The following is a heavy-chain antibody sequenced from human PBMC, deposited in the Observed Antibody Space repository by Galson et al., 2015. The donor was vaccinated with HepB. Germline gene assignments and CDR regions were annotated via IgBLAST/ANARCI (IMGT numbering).Heavy chain of an antibody. CDR1: GFTFSNYD. CDR3: SFWSGYGFLTF. V-gene: IGHV3-23*01. J-gene: IGHJ4*02. CDR2: ISARGGNT. Sequence: SLRLSCAGSGFTFSNYDMSWVRQAPGKGLEWVSAISARGGNTYYADSVKGRFTISRDNPKNTLYLQMNSLRADDTAVYYCSFWSGYGFLTFWGQGTLVPVSS. D-gene: IGHD5-18*01.